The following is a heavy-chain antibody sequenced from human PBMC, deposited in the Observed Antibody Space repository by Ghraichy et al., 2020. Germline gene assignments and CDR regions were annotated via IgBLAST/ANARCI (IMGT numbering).Heavy chain of an antibody. J-gene: IGHJ4*02. Sequence: ESLNISCAVSGGSISGYYWNWIRQPPGKGLEWIGFISDSGSAYYKSSLKSRVTISLDTSSKSFSLKMKSVTTADTAVYYCARGHTYSGSTDYWGQGTLVTVSS. CDR2: ISDSGSA. CDR1: GGSISGYY. V-gene: IGHV4-59*01. CDR3: ARGHTYSGSTDY. D-gene: IGHD5-12*01.